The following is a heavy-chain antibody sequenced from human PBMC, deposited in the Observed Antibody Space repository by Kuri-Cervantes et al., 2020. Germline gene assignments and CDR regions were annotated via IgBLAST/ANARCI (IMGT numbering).Heavy chain of an antibody. V-gene: IGHV1-2*02. CDR1: GYTFIDYY. CDR2: INPNSGDT. Sequence: ASVKVSCKASGYTFIDYYIHWVRQAPGQGLEWMGWINPNSGDTNSAQNFQDRVTMTRDTSISTSYMELRRLRSDDTAVYHCARGVWFGDLLESGWFDPWGQGTLVTVSS. D-gene: IGHD3-10*01. CDR3: ARGVWFGDLLESGWFDP. J-gene: IGHJ5*02.